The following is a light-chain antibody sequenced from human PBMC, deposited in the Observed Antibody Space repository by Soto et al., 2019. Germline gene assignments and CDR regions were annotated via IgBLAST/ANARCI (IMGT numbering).Light chain of an antibody. J-gene: IGKJ1*01. Sequence: EIVLTQSPGTLSLSPGERATLSCRASQSVSSSYLAWYQPKPGQAPRPLIYGASSRATGIPDRFSGSGSGTDFTLTISRLEPEDFAVYYCQQYGSSPWTFGQGTKVDIK. CDR2: GAS. CDR1: QSVSSSY. V-gene: IGKV3-20*01. CDR3: QQYGSSPWT.